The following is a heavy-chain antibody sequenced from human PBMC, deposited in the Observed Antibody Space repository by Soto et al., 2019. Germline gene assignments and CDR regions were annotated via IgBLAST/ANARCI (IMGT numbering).Heavy chain of an antibody. CDR3: ARESRYCSGGSCYFLPGIDY. D-gene: IGHD2-15*01. Sequence: QVQLVQSGAEVKKPGSSVKVSCKASGGTFSSYAISWVRQAPGQGLEWMGGIIPIFGTANYAQKCQGRVTITADESTSTAYMEPSSLRSEDTAVYYCARESRYCSGGSCYFLPGIDYWGQGTLVTVSS. CDR2: IIPIFGTA. CDR1: GGTFSSYA. J-gene: IGHJ4*02. V-gene: IGHV1-69*12.